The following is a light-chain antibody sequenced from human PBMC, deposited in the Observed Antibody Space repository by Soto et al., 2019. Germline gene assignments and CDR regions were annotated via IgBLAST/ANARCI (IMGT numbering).Light chain of an antibody. V-gene: IGKV3-15*01. J-gene: IGKJ2*01. Sequence: EIVMTQSPATLSMSPGERATLSCRASQNIGSNLAWYQYKPGQAPRLLTFDIFNRATGIPARFSSSGSGTEFTLTISTLQSEDFAVYYCQQYNNWPYTFGQGTKLEIK. CDR1: QNIGSN. CDR3: QQYNNWPYT. CDR2: DIF.